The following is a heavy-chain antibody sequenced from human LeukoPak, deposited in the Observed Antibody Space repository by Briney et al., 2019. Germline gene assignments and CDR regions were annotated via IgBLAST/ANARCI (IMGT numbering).Heavy chain of an antibody. CDR2: INPNSGGT. V-gene: IGHV1-2*02. D-gene: IGHD3-10*01. J-gene: IGHJ4*02. Sequence: ASVKVSCKASGYTFTGHYMHWVRQAPGQGLEWMGWINPNSGGTNCAQKFQGRVTMTRDTSISTAYMELNRLRSDDTAVYYCARDRDYGSGIFDYWGQGTLVTVSS. CDR3: ARDRDYGSGIFDY. CDR1: GYTFTGHY.